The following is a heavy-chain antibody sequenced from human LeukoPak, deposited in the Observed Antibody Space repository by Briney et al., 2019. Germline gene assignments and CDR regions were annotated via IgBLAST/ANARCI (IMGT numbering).Heavy chain of an antibody. V-gene: IGHV1-69*04. CDR2: IIPILDIP. J-gene: IGHJ3*02. CDR1: GGTFSSHA. Sequence: SVKVSCKASGGTFSSHAISWVRQAPGQGLEWMGRIIPILDIPNYAQKFQGRVTITADKSTSTAYMELSSLRSEDTAVYYCASRTATRHYYDSSGYYYVGAFDIWGQGTMVTVSS. CDR3: ASRTATRHYYDSSGYYYVGAFDI. D-gene: IGHD3-22*01.